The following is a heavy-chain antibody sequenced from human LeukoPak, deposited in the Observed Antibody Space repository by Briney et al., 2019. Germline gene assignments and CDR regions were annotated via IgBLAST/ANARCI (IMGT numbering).Heavy chain of an antibody. CDR1: GFTFSTYW. J-gene: IGHJ4*02. V-gene: IGHV3-74*01. CDR2: INGDGGSR. CDR3: AKWASYYYGSGSKNIDY. Sequence: GGSLRLSCAASGFTFSTYWMHWVRHAPGKGLVWVSRINGDGGSRNYADSVKGRFTISRDNSKNTLYLQMNSLRAEDTAVYYCAKWASYYYGSGSKNIDYWGQGTLVTVSS. D-gene: IGHD3-10*01.